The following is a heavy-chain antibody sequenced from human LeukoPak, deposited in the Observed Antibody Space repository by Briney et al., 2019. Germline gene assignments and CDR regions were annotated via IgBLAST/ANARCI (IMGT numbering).Heavy chain of an antibody. CDR1: GFTVSSNY. V-gene: IGHV3-53*01. CDR3: ARLYCSGGSCYLDY. J-gene: IGHJ4*02. D-gene: IGHD2-15*01. Sequence: GGSLRLSCAASGFTVSSNYMSWVRQAPGEGLEWVSVIYSGGSTYYADSVKGRFTISRDNSKNTLYLQMNSLRAEDTAVYYCARLYCSGGSCYLDYWGQGTLVTVSS. CDR2: IYSGGST.